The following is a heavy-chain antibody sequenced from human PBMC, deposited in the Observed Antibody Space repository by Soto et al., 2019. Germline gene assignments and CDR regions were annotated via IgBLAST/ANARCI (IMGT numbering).Heavy chain of an antibody. V-gene: IGHV3-11*01. CDR1: GFTFSDYY. CDR2: ISSSGSTI. J-gene: IGHJ4*02. Sequence: PGVCLRLSCAASGFTFSDYYMSWIRQAPGKGLEWVSYISSSGSTIYYADSVKGRFTISRDNAKNSLYLQMNSLRAEDTAVYYCARVNFWSGYHPSSDYWGQGTLVTVT. D-gene: IGHD3-3*01. CDR3: ARVNFWSGYHPSSDY.